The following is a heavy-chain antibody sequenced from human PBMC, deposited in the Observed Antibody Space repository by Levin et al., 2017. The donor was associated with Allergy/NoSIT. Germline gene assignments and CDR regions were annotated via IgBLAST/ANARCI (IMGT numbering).Heavy chain of an antibody. D-gene: IGHD5-18*01. J-gene: IGHJ4*02. CDR2: IYSSGST. CDR1: GGSISNYY. CDR3: VRMGDTAMVDPFDY. V-gene: IGHV4-59*01. Sequence: SETLSLTCTVSGGSISNYYWSWIRQPPGKGLEWIGYIYSSGSTNYNPSLKSRVTISVDTSKSQFSLKLTSVTAADTAVYYCVRMGDTAMVDPFDYWGQGTLVTVSS.